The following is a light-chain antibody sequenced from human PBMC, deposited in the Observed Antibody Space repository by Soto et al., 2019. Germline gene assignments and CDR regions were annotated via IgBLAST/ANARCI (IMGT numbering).Light chain of an antibody. CDR1: SGSIASNY. CDR2: EDN. V-gene: IGLV6-57*04. Sequence: NFMLTQPHSVSESPGKTVTISCTRSSGSIASNYVQWYQQRPGSAPTTVIYEDNQRPSGVPDRFSGSTDGSSNSASLTISGLQTEDEADYYCSSYTSSSTPVVFGGGTKLTVL. CDR3: SSYTSSSTPVV. J-gene: IGLJ2*01.